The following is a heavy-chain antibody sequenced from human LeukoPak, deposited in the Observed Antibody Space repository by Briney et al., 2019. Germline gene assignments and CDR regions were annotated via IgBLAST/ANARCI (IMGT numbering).Heavy chain of an antibody. CDR1: GFTFSSYA. CDR2: ISYDGSNK. CDR3: AKGVNGVSSIDY. D-gene: IGHD2-8*01. J-gene: IGHJ4*02. V-gene: IGHV3-30*04. Sequence: GGSLRLSCAASGFTFSSYAMHWVRQAPGKGLEWVAVISYDGSNKYYADSVKGRFTISRDNSKNTLYLQMNSLRAEDTAVYYCAKGVNGVSSIDYWGQGTLVTVSS.